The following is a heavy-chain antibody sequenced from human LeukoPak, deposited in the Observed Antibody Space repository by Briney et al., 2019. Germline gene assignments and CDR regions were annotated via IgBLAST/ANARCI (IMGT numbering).Heavy chain of an antibody. D-gene: IGHD3-3*01. V-gene: IGHV1-69*05. CDR3: ARSTDRDFWSGL. J-gene: IGHJ4*02. Sequence: GASVKVSCKASGGTFSSYAISWVRQAPGQGLEWMGGIIPIFGTANYAQKFQGRVTITTDESTSTAYMELSSLRSEDTAVYYCARSTDRDFWSGLWGQGTLVTVSS. CDR1: GGTFSSYA. CDR2: IIPIFGTA.